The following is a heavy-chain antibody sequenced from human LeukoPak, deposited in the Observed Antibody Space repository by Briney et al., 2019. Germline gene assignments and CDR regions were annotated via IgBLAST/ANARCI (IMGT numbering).Heavy chain of an antibody. J-gene: IGHJ4*02. D-gene: IGHD6-19*01. CDR3: ARDLGSYSSGWYMGFDY. CDR1: GFTFSSYS. CDR2: ISSSSSYI. V-gene: IGHV3-21*01. Sequence: GGSLRLSCEASGFTFSSYSMNWVRQAPGKGLEWVSSISSSSSYIYYADSVKGRFTISRDNAKNSLYLQMNSLRAEDTAVYYCARDLGSYSSGWYMGFDYWGQGTLVTVSS.